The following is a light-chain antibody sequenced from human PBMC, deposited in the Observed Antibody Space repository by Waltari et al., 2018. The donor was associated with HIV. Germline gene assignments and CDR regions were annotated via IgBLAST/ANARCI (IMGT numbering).Light chain of an antibody. J-gene: IGLJ1*01. CDR2: GGN. V-gene: IGLV3-19*01. CDR1: NLSSFF. CDR3: HSRDTDGDHYV. Sequence: SSELTQDPVVSVALGQTIKIRCQGDNLSSFFANWYQHRPGQAPVLVVYGGNRRPSGIPDRFSASNSGNTSSLIISNSQAVDEADYFCHSRDTDGDHYVFGGGTRVIV.